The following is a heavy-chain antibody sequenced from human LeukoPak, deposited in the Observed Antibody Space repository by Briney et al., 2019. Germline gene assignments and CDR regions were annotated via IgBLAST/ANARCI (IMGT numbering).Heavy chain of an antibody. CDR1: GGSISSSNW. V-gene: IGHV4-4*02. J-gene: IGHJ4*02. D-gene: IGHD3-22*01. Sequence: SGTLSLTCAVSGGSISSSNWWSWVRQPPGKGLEWHGEIYHSGSTNYNPSLKSRVTISVDKSKNQFSLKLSSVTAADTAVYYCARKYYDRTERYFDYWGQGTLVTVSS. CDR2: IYHSGST. CDR3: ARKYYDRTERYFDY.